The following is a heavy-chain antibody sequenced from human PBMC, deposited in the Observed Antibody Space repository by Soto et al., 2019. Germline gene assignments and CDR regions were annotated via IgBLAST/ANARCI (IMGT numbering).Heavy chain of an antibody. CDR1: GFSLSTGGVG. CDR2: IYWDDDK. CDR3: AHSPYFGDKLDY. J-gene: IGHJ4*02. D-gene: IGHD4-17*01. Sequence: GSGPTLVNPTQPLTLTCTFSGFSLSTGGVGVGWIRQPPGKALEWLAVIYWDDDKRYSPSLKSRVTIAKDTSKNQVVLTMTNMDPVDTATYYCAHSPYFGDKLDYWGQGILVTVSS. V-gene: IGHV2-5*02.